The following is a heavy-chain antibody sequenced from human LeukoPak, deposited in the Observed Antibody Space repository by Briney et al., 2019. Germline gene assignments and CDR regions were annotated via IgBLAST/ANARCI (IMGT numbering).Heavy chain of an antibody. CDR3: AKAIYSSSRMDV. J-gene: IGHJ6*02. CDR2: ISGSGGST. D-gene: IGHD6-13*01. CDR1: GFTFSSYA. V-gene: IGHV3-23*01. Sequence: PGRSLRLSCAASGFTFSSYAMHWVRQAPGKGLEWVSAISGSGGSTYYADSVKGRFTISRDNSKNTLYLQMNSLRAEDTAVYYCAKAIYSSSRMDVWGQGTTVTVSS.